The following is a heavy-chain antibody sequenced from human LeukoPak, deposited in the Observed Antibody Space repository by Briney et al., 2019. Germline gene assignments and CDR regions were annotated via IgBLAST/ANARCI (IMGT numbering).Heavy chain of an antibody. CDR2: FDPEDGET. Sequence: ASVKVSCKVSGYTLTKLSMHWVRQAPGKGLEWMGGFDPEDGETSYAQKFQGRVTMTEDTSTDTAYMELSSLRSEDTAVYYCATAIIGYYGMDVWGQGTTVTVS. CDR1: GYTLTKLS. CDR3: ATAIIGYYGMDV. J-gene: IGHJ6*02. V-gene: IGHV1-24*01.